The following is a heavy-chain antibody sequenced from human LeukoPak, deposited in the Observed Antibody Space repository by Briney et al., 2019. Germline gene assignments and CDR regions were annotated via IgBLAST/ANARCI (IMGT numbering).Heavy chain of an antibody. CDR3: ATPEPNYYDSSGYFSLGY. D-gene: IGHD3-22*01. CDR2: IIPILGIA. Sequence: SVKVSCKASGGTFSSYAISWVRQAPGQGLEWMGRIIPILGIANYAQKFQGRVTITADESTSTAYMELSSLRSEDTAVYYCATPEPNYYDSSGYFSLGYWGQGTLVTVSS. V-gene: IGHV1-69*04. CDR1: GGTFSSYA. J-gene: IGHJ4*02.